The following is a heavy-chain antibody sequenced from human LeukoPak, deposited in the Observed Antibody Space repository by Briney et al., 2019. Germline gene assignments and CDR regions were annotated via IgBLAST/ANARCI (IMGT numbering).Heavy chain of an antibody. V-gene: IGHV3-23*01. CDR1: GFSVSNYD. J-gene: IGHJ4*02. Sequence: GGSLRLSCAASGFSVSNYDMSWVRQAPGKGLEWVSGISNDGGRTYYADSVKGRLTISRDNSKNSLYLQMNSLGVEDTAVYYCAKGRIVGATSFDYWGQGSLVTVSS. CDR3: AKGRIVGATSFDY. D-gene: IGHD1-26*01. CDR2: ISNDGGRT.